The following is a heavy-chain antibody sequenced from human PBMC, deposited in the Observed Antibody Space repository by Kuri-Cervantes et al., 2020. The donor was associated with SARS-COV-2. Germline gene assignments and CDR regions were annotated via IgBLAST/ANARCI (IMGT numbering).Heavy chain of an antibody. CDR2: TNPNSGGT. J-gene: IGHJ6*03. D-gene: IGHD3-10*01. CDR1: GYTFTGYY. V-gene: IGHV1-2*02. CDR3: ARTGAGDGYYYMDV. Sequence: ASVKVSCKASGYTFTGYYMHWVRQAPGRGLEWMGWTNPNSGGTNYAQKFQGRVTMTRDTSISTAYMELSRLRSDDTAVYYCARTGAGDGYYYMDVWGKGTTVTVSS.